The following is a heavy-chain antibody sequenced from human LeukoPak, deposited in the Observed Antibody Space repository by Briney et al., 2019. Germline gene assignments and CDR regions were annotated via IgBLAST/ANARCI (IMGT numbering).Heavy chain of an antibody. V-gene: IGHV5-51*01. Sequence: GESLKISCKGSGYSFTSYWIGWVRQMPGKGLEWMGIIYPGDSDTRYSPSFQGQVTISADKSISTAYLQWSSLKASDTAMYYCARREGEYSSSYRYYFDYWGQGTLVAVSS. CDR1: GYSFTSYW. J-gene: IGHJ4*02. CDR3: ARREGEYSSSYRYYFDY. D-gene: IGHD6-13*01. CDR2: IYPGDSDT.